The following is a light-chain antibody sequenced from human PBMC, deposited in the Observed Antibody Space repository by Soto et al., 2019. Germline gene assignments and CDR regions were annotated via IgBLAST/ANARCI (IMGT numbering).Light chain of an antibody. V-gene: IGKV1-5*03. Sequence: DIQMTQSPSTLSASVGDRVTITCRASQSISSWLAWYQQKPGKAPKFLIYKASNLEDGVPSRFSGSGSETEFTLTISGLQPDDFATYYCQQYKTYPLTFDGGTRVEIK. J-gene: IGKJ4*01. CDR2: KAS. CDR1: QSISSW. CDR3: QQYKTYPLT.